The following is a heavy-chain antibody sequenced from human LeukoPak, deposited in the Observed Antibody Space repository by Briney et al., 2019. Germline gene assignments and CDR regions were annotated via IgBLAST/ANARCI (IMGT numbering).Heavy chain of an antibody. Sequence: PGGSLRLSCAASGFTFSSYGLHWVRQAPGKGLEWVAVISYDGSNKYYADSVKGRFTISRDNSKNTLYLQMNSLRAEDTAVYYCARDKTSGSYYSDYWGQGTLVTVSS. CDR1: GFTFSSYG. V-gene: IGHV3-30*03. CDR2: ISYDGSNK. D-gene: IGHD1-26*01. J-gene: IGHJ4*02. CDR3: ARDKTSGSYYSDY.